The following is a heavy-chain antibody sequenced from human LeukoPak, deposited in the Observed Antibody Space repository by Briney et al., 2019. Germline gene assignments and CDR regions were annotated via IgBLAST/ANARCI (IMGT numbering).Heavy chain of an antibody. D-gene: IGHD2-21*02. CDR1: GDSINNNNYY. CDR3: ARPTTAIYYYYYMDV. V-gene: IGHV4-39*01. Sequence: SETLSLTCTVSGDSINNNNYYWGWIRQPPGEGLEWIGSIYYSGSTYYNPSLKSRVTISVDTSKNQFSLKLSSVTAADTAVYYCARPTTAIYYYYYMDVWGKGTTVTVSS. J-gene: IGHJ6*03. CDR2: IYYSGST.